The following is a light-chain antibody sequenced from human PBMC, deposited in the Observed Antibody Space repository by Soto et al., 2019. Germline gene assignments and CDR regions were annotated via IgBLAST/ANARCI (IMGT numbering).Light chain of an antibody. V-gene: IGKV3-15*01. Sequence: EIVMTQSPATLSVSPGERATLSCRASQSVSSNLAWYQQKPGQAPTLLIYGASTRATGIPARFSGSGSGTAFTLTISSLQSEDFAVYYCQQYNNWPPPFTFGPGTKVDIK. CDR3: QQYNNWPPPFT. J-gene: IGKJ3*01. CDR2: GAS. CDR1: QSVSSN.